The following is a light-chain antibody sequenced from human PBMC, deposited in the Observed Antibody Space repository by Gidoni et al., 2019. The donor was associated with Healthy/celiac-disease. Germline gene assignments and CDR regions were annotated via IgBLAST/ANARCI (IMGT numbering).Light chain of an antibody. J-gene: IGKJ2*01. CDR3: QQAGYT. V-gene: IGKV3-20*01. Sequence: EIVLTQSPGTLSLSPGERATLSCRASQSVSSSYLAWYQQKPGQAPRLLIYGASSRATGIPDRFSGSGSGTDFTLTISRLEPEDFAVYYCQQAGYTIGQGTKLEIK. CDR2: GAS. CDR1: QSVSSSY.